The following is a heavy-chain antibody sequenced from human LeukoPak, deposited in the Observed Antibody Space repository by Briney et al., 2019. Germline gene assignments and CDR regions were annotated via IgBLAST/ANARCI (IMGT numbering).Heavy chain of an antibody. D-gene: IGHD3-3*01. Sequence: GGSLRLSCAASGFTFSSYGTHWVRQAPGKGLEWVAVIWYDGSNKYYADSVKGRFTISRDNSKNTLYLQMNSLRAEDTAVYYCARVIYGDYDFWSGYPQYYYYGMDVWGQGTTVTVSS. J-gene: IGHJ6*02. CDR1: GFTFSSYG. V-gene: IGHV3-33*01. CDR3: ARVIYGDYDFWSGYPQYYYYGMDV. CDR2: IWYDGSNK.